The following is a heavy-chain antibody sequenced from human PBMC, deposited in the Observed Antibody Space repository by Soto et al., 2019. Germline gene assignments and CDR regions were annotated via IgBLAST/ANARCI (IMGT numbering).Heavy chain of an antibody. V-gene: IGHV1-18*01. CDR1: GYTFTTYG. Sequence: QVQLVQSGAEVKKPGASVKVSCKASGYTFTTYGINWVRQAPGQGLEWMGWISAYNGNANYVQKLQGRVTMTTDTSTSTAYMELRSLRSDDTAVYYCARDLIAIRAGWFDPWGQGTLVTVSS. CDR2: ISAYNGNA. D-gene: IGHD3-22*01. J-gene: IGHJ5*02. CDR3: ARDLIAIRAGWFDP.